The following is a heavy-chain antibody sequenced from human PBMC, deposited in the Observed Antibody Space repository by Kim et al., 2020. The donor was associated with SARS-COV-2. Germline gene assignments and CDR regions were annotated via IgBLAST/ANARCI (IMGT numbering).Heavy chain of an antibody. V-gene: IGHV7-4-1*02. CDR3: ARGQWLVPSDY. Sequence: PTYAQGFTGRFVFSLDTSVSTAYLQISSLKAEDTAVYYCARGQWLVPSDYWGQGTLVTVSS. D-gene: IGHD6-19*01. CDR2: P. J-gene: IGHJ4*02.